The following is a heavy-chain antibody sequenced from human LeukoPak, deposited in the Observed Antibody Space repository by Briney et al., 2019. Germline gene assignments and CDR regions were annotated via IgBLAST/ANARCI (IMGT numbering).Heavy chain of an antibody. V-gene: IGHV7-4-1*02. CDR3: ARIPQREADNY. Sequence: ASVKVSCKASGYTFTSYAMNWVRQAPGQGLEWVGWININTGNPTYAQGFTGRFVFSLDTSVSTAYLQISSLKAEDTAVYYCARIPQREADNYWGQGTLVTVSS. D-gene: IGHD1-1*01. CDR1: GYTFTSYA. CDR2: ININTGNP. J-gene: IGHJ4*02.